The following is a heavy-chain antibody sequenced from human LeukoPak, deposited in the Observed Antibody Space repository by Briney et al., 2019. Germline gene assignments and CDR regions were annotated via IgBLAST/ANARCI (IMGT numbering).Heavy chain of an antibody. J-gene: IGHJ4*02. V-gene: IGHV3-21*01. CDR2: FGTRSTSI. CDR1: GFTFSGYS. Sequence: PGGSLRLSCTASGFTFSGYSMNWIRQAPGKGLEWVSSFGTRSTSIYHAGSVKGRFAISRDNAKNSLYLQMNSLRAEDTALYYCAREVSEGFDFWGQGTLVAVSS. CDR3: AREVSEGFDF. D-gene: IGHD3-22*01.